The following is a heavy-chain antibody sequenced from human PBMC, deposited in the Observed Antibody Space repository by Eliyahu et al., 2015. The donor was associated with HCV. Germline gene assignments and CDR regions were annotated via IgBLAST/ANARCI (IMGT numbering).Heavy chain of an antibody. D-gene: IGHD5-18*01. Sequence: QVTLRESGPALVKPTQTLTLTCTFSGFSLSTSGMCVSWIRQPPGKALEWLARIDWDDDKYYSTSLKTRLTISKDTSKNQVVLTMTNMDPVDTATYYCARIRYSYGVDSYYYGMDVWGQGTTVTVSS. V-gene: IGHV2-70*15. J-gene: IGHJ6*02. CDR2: IDWDDDK. CDR3: ARIRYSYGVDSYYYGMDV. CDR1: GFSLSTSGMC.